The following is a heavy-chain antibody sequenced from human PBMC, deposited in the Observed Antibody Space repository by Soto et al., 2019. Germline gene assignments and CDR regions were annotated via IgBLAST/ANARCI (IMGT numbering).Heavy chain of an antibody. CDR2: ISGSGTRT. Sequence: GGSLRLSCEASGFTFINYAMSWVRQAPGKGLEWVSGISGSGTRTDYTDSVKGRFTISRDNSKNTLYLQMNSLRAEDTAIYYCAKDSQWLVPQNTDYWGQGTLVTVSS. CDR1: GFTFINYA. J-gene: IGHJ4*02. CDR3: AKDSQWLVPQNTDY. D-gene: IGHD6-19*01. V-gene: IGHV3-23*01.